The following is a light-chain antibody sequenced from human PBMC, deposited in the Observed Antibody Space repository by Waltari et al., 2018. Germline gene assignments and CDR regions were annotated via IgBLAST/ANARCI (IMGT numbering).Light chain of an antibody. V-gene: IGKV3-11*01. J-gene: IGKJ4*01. CDR2: DAS. Sequence: DIVLTQSPTTLSFSPGERATLSCRASQSVNEYLALYQQIPGQAPRLLIYDASNRATGSPARFSGSGSGTDVTLTISSLETEDFAIYYCHVRSNWPPVTFGGGTKVEIK. CDR3: HVRSNWPPVT. CDR1: QSVNEY.